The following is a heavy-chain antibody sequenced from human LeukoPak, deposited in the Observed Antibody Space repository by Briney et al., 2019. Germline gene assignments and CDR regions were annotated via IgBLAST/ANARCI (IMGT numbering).Heavy chain of an antibody. Sequence: GGSLRLSCAASGFTFSSYWMSWVRQAPGKGLEWVANIKQEGSEKYYVDSVKGRFTISRDNAKNSLYLQMNSLRAEDTAVYYCARVGYDFWNGYSRPYYYYYYYMDVWGKGTTVTVSS. V-gene: IGHV3-7*01. CDR1: GFTFSSYW. J-gene: IGHJ6*03. CDR3: ARVGYDFWNGYSRPYYYYYYYMDV. CDR2: IKQEGSEK. D-gene: IGHD3-3*01.